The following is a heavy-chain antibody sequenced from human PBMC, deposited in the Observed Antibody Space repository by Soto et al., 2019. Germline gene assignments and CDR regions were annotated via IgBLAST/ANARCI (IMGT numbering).Heavy chain of an antibody. CDR2: IYYGGST. J-gene: IGHJ4*02. CDR1: GISVSTSDYY. D-gene: IGHD2-15*01. CDR3: AGFVVPASRNSDFDY. Sequence: ASETLALTCTVSGISVSTSDYYGGLVRRSPGKGLDWIGNIYYGGSTFYNPSLRSRVTLSVDTSKNQFSLRLNSVTAADTAVYFFAGFVVPASRNSDFDYWGQGTMVTVSS. V-gene: IGHV4-39*01.